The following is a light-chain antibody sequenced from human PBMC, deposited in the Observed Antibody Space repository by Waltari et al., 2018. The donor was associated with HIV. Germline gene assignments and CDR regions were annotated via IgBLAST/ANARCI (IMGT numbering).Light chain of an antibody. CDR3: MQVRSYPRT. Sequence: DIVLTQTPLSAPFIVGHSASIPSRSRERLVHKNGNTYLSWFYQRPGEPPRLLIFRVSLRLPGVPDRFSGGGAGTQFTLKITSVEADDVGMYYCMQVRSYPRTFGQGTKVEI. CDR1: ERLVHKNGNTY. CDR2: RVS. J-gene: IGKJ1*01. V-gene: IGKV2-24*01.